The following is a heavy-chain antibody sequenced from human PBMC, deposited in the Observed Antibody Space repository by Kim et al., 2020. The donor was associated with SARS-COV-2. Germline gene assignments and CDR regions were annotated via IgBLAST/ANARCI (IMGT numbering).Heavy chain of an antibody. D-gene: IGHD4-4*01. V-gene: IGHV4-59*13. J-gene: IGHJ6*02. CDR1: GGSISSYY. CDR3: ARGNSYYYYYGMDV. CDR2: IYYSGST. Sequence: SETLSLTCTVSGGSISSYYWSWIRQPPGKGLEWMGYIYYSGSTNYNPSPKSRVTISVDTYKNKFSLTLSNVSAAATAAYYCARGNSYYYYYGMDVWGHGT.